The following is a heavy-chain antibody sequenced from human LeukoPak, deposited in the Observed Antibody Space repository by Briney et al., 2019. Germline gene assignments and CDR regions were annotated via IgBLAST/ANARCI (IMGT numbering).Heavy chain of an antibody. V-gene: IGHV3-23*01. D-gene: IGHD3-22*01. CDR1: GFTFSSYA. CDR2: ISGSGGST. Sequence: GGSLRLACAASGFTFSSYAMRWVRQAPGKGLEWVSAISGSGGSTYYADSVKGRFTISRDNSKNTLYLQMNSLRAEDTAVYYCAKDSWYDSSGYYWDYWGQGTLVTVSS. J-gene: IGHJ4*02. CDR3: AKDSWYDSSGYYWDY.